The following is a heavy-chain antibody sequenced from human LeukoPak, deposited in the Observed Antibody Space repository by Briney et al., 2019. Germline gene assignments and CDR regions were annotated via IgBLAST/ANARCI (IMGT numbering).Heavy chain of an antibody. D-gene: IGHD3-22*01. V-gene: IGHV3-23*01. CDR3: ATRITMIVVVISDDAEYFQH. CDR1: GFTFSSYA. Sequence: GGSLRLSCAASGFTFSSYAMSWVRQAPGKGLEWVSAISGSGGSTYYADSVKGRFTISRDNSKNTLYLQMNSLRAEDTAVYHCATRITMIVVVISDDAEYFQHWGQGTLVTVSS. CDR2: ISGSGGST. J-gene: IGHJ1*01.